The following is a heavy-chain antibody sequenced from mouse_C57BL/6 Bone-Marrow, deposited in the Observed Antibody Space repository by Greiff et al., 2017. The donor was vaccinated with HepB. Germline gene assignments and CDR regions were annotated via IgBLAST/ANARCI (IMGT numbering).Heavy chain of an antibody. CDR1: GFTFSSYG. V-gene: IGHV5-6*01. D-gene: IGHD4-1*01. CDR3: ARLRRGGLGFFDY. J-gene: IGHJ2*01. Sequence: EVQVVESGGDLVKPGGSLKLSCAASGFTFSSYGMSWVRQTPDKRLEWVATISSGGSYTYYPDSVKGRFTISRDNAKNTLYLQMSSLKSEDTAMYYCARLRRGGLGFFDYWGQGTTLTVSS. CDR2: ISSGGSYT.